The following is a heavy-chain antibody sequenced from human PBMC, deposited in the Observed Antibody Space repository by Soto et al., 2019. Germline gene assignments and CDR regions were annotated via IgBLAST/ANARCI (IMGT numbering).Heavy chain of an antibody. CDR3: ARCMRALRHDDVFDI. CDR1: GDTFNKFG. V-gene: IGHV1-69*13. CDR2: IIPMYGAA. J-gene: IGHJ3*02. Sequence: ASVKVSCKASGDTFNKFGISWVRQAPGQGLEWMGGIIPMYGAANSAQKFRDRVSITADESTNTAYMELSSLRSEDTAIYFCARCMRALRHDDVFDIWGNGTVVNVSS.